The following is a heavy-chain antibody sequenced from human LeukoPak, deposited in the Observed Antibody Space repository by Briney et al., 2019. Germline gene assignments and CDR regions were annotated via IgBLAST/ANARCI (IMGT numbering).Heavy chain of an antibody. CDR2: ISAYNGNT. CDR3: AREMYSVVVVPAAQKGDDAFDI. J-gene: IGHJ3*02. Sequence: ASVKVSCKASGYTFTSYGISWVRQAPGQGLEWMGWISAYNGNTNYAQKVQGRVTMTTDTSTSTAYMEQRSLRSDDTAVYYCAREMYSVVVVPAAQKGDDAFDIWGQGTMVTVSS. D-gene: IGHD2-2*01. CDR1: GYTFTSYG. V-gene: IGHV1-18*01.